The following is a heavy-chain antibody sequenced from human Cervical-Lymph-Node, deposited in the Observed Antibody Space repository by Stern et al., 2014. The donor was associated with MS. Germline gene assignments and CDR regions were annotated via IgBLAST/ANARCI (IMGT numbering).Heavy chain of an antibody. V-gene: IGHV2-5*01. Sequence: EESGPTLVKPTETLTLTCTLSGFSISTGGVGVGWIRQPPGKALEWLALIFWNDDKRYSPSLRSRPTITKDTSTNQVVLRLTNVDPVDTGTYYCAHTYWGTIGLFDYWGQGSLVTVSS. J-gene: IGHJ4*02. CDR2: IFWNDDK. CDR3: AHTYWGTIGLFDY. D-gene: IGHD7-27*01. CDR1: GFSISTGGVG.